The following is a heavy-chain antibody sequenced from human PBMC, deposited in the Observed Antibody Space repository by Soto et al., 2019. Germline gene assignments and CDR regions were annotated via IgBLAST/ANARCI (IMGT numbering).Heavy chain of an antibody. J-gene: IGHJ4*02. CDR2: INHSGST. D-gene: IGHD1-7*01. CDR3: ARALNKLPRPREFDY. CDR1: GGSFSGYY. Sequence: PSETLSLTCAVYGGSFSGYYWSWIRQPPGKGLEWIGEINHSGSTNYNPPLKSRVTISVDTSKNQFSLKLSSVTAADTAVYYCARALNKLPRPREFDYWGQGTLVTVSS. V-gene: IGHV4-34*01.